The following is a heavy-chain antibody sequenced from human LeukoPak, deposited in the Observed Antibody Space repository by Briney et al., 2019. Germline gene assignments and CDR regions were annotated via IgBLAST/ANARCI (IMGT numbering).Heavy chain of an antibody. Sequence: PGESLKISCKGSGYHFSTCWIAWVRQMPGKGLEWMGIIYPGDSDTRYSPSFQGQAIISADKSITTAYLQLSSLKASDTAIYYCATQALYIVGPTPGAFDLWGQGTMVTVSS. CDR2: IYPGDSDT. J-gene: IGHJ3*01. D-gene: IGHD1-26*01. CDR1: GYHFSTCW. CDR3: ATQALYIVGPTPGAFDL. V-gene: IGHV5-51*01.